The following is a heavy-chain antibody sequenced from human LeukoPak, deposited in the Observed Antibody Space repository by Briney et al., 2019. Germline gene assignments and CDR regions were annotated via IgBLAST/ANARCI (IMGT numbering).Heavy chain of an antibody. V-gene: IGHV3-23*01. CDR2: ISGGGGST. CDR3: AVDTKLVVVTAIRY. CDR1: GITFSAYA. D-gene: IGHD2-21*02. J-gene: IGHJ4*02. Sequence: GGSLRLSCAASGITFSAYAMAWVRQAPGKGLEWVSGISGGGGSTYYADSVKGQFTISRDNSKNTLYLQMNSLRAEDTAVYYCAVDTKLVVVTAIRYWGQGTLVTVSP.